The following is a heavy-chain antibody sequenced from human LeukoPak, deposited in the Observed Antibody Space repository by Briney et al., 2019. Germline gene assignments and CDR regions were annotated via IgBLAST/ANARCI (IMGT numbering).Heavy chain of an antibody. D-gene: IGHD3-9*01. CDR1: GFTFSSYA. CDR3: AKDWGYDIPRGAFDI. Sequence: GGSLRLSCAASGFTFSSYAMSWVRQAPGKGLEWVSSISGSGDNTCYADSVKGRFTISRDNSKNTLYLQMNSLRAEDTAVYYCAKDWGYDIPRGAFDIWGQGTMVTVSS. CDR2: ISGSGDNT. J-gene: IGHJ3*02. V-gene: IGHV3-23*01.